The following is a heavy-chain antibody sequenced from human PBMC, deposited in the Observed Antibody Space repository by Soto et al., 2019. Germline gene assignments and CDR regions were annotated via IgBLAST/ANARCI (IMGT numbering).Heavy chain of an antibody. CDR1: VFTFSDYY. Sequence: GSLRLSCAASVFTFSDYYMSWIRQAPGKGLEWVSYISSSSSYTNYADSVKGRFTISRDNAKNSLYLQMNSLRAEDTAVYYCARAAEYYYDSSGYCDYWGQGTLVTVSS. J-gene: IGHJ4*02. V-gene: IGHV3-11*06. CDR2: ISSSSSYT. D-gene: IGHD3-22*01. CDR3: ARAAEYYYDSSGYCDY.